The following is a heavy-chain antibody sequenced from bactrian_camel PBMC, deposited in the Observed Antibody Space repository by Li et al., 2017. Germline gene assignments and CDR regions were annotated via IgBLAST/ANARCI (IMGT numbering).Heavy chain of an antibody. CDR2: IIAGAGST. CDR1: GFAFSNYD. Sequence: HVQLVESGGGLVQPGGSLRLSCAASGFAFSNYDMAWVRQAPGKGLEWVSTIIAGAGSTYYTDSVKGRFTISRDNAKNALYLQMNVLKTEDMAMYYCTKGGGNWPASFGYWGQGTQVTVS. D-gene: IGHD8*01. J-gene: IGHJ6*01. V-gene: IGHV3S1*01. CDR3: TKGGGNWPASFGY.